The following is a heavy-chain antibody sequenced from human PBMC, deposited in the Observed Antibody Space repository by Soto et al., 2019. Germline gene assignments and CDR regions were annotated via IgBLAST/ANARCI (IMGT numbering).Heavy chain of an antibody. V-gene: IGHV3-30-3*01. CDR3: ARDRSVAGRWYYYGMDV. J-gene: IGHJ6*02. CDR1: GFTFSNFA. Sequence: GGSLRLSCATPGFTFSNFAMRWVRQAPGKGLEWVAVISYDGSNKYYADSVKGRFTISRDNSKNTLYLQMNSLRAEDTAVYYCARDRSVAGRWYYYGMDVWGQGTTVTVSS. D-gene: IGHD6-19*01. CDR2: ISYDGSNK.